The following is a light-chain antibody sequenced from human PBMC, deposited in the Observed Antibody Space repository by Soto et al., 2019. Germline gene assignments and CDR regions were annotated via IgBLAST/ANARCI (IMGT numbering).Light chain of an antibody. J-gene: IGKJ3*01. CDR1: QTVRCNL. CDR2: DAS. Sequence: EIVLTQSPGPLSLSPGERGTLSCRASQTVRCNLLAWYQQKPGQAPRLLIYDASTRAAGIPDRFSGSGSGTDFTLTISRLEPEDFAVYSCQQYCSSPFTFGPGTKVDV. CDR3: QQYCSSPFT. V-gene: IGKV3-20*01.